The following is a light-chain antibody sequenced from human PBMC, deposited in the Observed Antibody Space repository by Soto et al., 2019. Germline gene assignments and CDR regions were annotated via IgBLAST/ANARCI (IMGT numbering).Light chain of an antibody. Sequence: ESVLTQSPGTLSLSPGERATLSCRASQSVSRYLAWFQQKPGQAPRLLIDDASNRATGIPARVSGRGSGTDFTLTSSSLEPGDVAVEYCQQRSNWPRTFGQGTKLEIK. V-gene: IGKV3-11*01. CDR1: QSVSRY. CDR2: DAS. CDR3: QQRSNWPRT. J-gene: IGKJ1*01.